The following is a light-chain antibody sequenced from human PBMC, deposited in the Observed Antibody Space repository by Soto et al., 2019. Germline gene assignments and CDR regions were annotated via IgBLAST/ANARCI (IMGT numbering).Light chain of an antibody. J-gene: IGKJ1*01. CDR3: QQLNSYPRT. V-gene: IGKV1-9*01. Sequence: DIQLTQSPSFLSASVGDRVTITCRASQGIRSFLAWYQQKPGKAPKLLIYAASTLQGGVPSRFSGSGSGTEFALTISSLQPEDFATYYCQQLNSYPRTFGQGTKVEIK. CDR2: AAS. CDR1: QGIRSF.